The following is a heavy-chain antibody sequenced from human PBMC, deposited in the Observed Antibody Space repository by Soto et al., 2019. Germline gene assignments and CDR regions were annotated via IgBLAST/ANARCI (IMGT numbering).Heavy chain of an antibody. D-gene: IGHD4-17*01. CDR1: GFTFSSYG. V-gene: IGHV3-30*18. Sequence: QVQLVESGGGVVQPGRSLRLSCAASGFTFSSYGMHWVRQAPGKGLEWVAVISYDGSNKYYADSVKGRFTISRDNSKNTLYLQMNSLRAEDTAVYYCAKSPGGRDSGGGMDVWGQGTTVTVSS. J-gene: IGHJ6*02. CDR3: AKSPGGRDSGGGMDV. CDR2: ISYDGSNK.